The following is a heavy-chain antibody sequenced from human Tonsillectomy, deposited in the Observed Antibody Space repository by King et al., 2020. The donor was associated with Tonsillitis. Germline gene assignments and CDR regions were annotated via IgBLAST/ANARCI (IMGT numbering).Heavy chain of an antibody. Sequence: QLQESGPGLVKPSETLSLTCTVSGGSISSSSYYWGWIRQPPGKGLEWIGSIYYSGSAYYNPSLKSRVTISVDTSKKQFSLKLSSVTAADTAVYYCARHRVTLWSIVVEPVPMGFGAFDIWGQGTTVTVSS. CDR1: GGSISSSSYY. J-gene: IGHJ3*02. D-gene: IGHD2-2*01. CDR2: IYYSGSA. V-gene: IGHV4-39*01. CDR3: ARHRVTLWSIVVEPVPMGFGAFDI.